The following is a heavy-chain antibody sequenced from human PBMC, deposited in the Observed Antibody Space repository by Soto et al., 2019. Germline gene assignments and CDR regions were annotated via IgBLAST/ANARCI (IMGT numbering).Heavy chain of an antibody. D-gene: IGHD3-22*01. CDR1: GGSIINYY. CDR3: MLGSGWKDFDY. Sequence: SETLSLTCTVSGGSIINYYWSWIRQPPGKGLEWIGYIYYSGSTYYNPSLKSRVTISVDTSKNQFSLKLSSVTATDTAVYYCMLGSGWKDFDYWGQGTLVTVSS. CDR2: IYYSGST. V-gene: IGHV4-59*04. J-gene: IGHJ4*02.